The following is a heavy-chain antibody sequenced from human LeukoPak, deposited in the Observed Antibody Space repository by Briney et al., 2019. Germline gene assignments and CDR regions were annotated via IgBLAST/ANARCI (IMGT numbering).Heavy chain of an antibody. D-gene: IGHD3-22*01. CDR1: GGSISSCY. CDR2: IYYSGST. V-gene: IGHV4-59*01. J-gene: IGHJ4*02. CDR3: TRDPKVYDSSVWN. Sequence: SETLSLTCTVSGGSISSCYWSWIRQPPGKGLEWIGYIYYSGSTNYNPSLKSRVTISVDTSKNQFSLKLSSVTAADTAVYYCTRDPKVYDSSVWNWGQGTLVTVSS.